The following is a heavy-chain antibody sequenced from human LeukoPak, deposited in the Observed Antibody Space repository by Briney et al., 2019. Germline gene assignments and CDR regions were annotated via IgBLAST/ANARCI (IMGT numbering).Heavy chain of an antibody. CDR2: INHNGST. V-gene: IGHV4-34*01. J-gene: IGHJ4*02. CDR3: ARHYYGSGSYFVKTTHFDY. CDR1: GGSFSGYY. Sequence: SETLSLTCAVYGGSFSGYYWSWIRQPPGKGLEWIGEINHNGSTNYNPSLKSRVTISVDTSKNQFSLKLSSVTAADTAVYYCARHYYGSGSYFVKTTHFDYWGQGTLVTVSS. D-gene: IGHD3-10*01.